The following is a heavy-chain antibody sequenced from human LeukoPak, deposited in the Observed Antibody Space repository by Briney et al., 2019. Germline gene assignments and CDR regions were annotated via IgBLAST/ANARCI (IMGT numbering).Heavy chain of an antibody. CDR2: IWYDGSNK. Sequence: PGGSLRLSCAASGFTFSSYGMHWVRQAPGKGLEWVAVIWYDGSNKYYADSVKGRFTISRDNAKNSLYLQMNSLRAEDTALYYCAKDLNWNLVEGYFDYWGQGTLVTVSP. CDR3: AKDLNWNLVEGYFDY. D-gene: IGHD1-7*01. V-gene: IGHV3-33*03. CDR1: GFTFSSYG. J-gene: IGHJ4*02.